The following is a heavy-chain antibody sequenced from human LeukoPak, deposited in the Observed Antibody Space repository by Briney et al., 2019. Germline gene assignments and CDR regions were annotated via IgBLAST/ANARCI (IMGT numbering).Heavy chain of an antibody. CDR1: GGSTSRHY. CDR2: VHTSGSP. Sequence: SETLSLTCDVSGGSTSRHYWSWIRLPAGKGLEWIGRVHTSGSPDYSPSLKSRVTMSVDTSKNQVSLRLSSMTAADTAVYFCARVSYNAGSFISGGWVDPWGQGIRVTVSS. V-gene: IGHV4-4*07. CDR3: ARVSYNAGSFISGGWVDP. J-gene: IGHJ5*02. D-gene: IGHD3-10*01.